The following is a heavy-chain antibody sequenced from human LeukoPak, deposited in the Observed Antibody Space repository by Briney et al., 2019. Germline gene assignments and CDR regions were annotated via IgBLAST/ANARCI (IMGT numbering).Heavy chain of an antibody. D-gene: IGHD6-13*01. CDR3: ASVFRYSSSWSFDY. J-gene: IGHJ4*02. CDR2: INPNSGGT. CDR1: GYTFTGYY. V-gene: IGHV1-2*02. Sequence: ASVKVSCKASGYTFTGYYMHWVRQAPGQGLEWMGWINPNSGGTNYVQKFQGRVTMTRDTSISTAYMELSRLRSDDTAVYYCASVFRYSSSWSFDYWGQGTLVTVSS.